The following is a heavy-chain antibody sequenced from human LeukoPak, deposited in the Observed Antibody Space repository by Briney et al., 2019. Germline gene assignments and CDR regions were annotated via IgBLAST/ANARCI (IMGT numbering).Heavy chain of an antibody. Sequence: SETLSLTCAVSGGSISSSIWWTWVRQPPGKGLEWIGEIYHSESTNSNPSLKSRVTISVDKSKNQFSLNLSSVTAADTAVYYCARVRWGSITMVRERQGNWFDPWGQGTLVTVSS. D-gene: IGHD3-10*01. CDR3: ARVRWGSITMVRERQGNWFDP. V-gene: IGHV4-4*02. CDR1: GGSISSSIW. J-gene: IGHJ5*02. CDR2: IYHSEST.